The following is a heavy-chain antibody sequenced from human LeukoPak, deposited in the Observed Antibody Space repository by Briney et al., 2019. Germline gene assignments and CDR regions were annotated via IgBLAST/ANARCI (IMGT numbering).Heavy chain of an antibody. Sequence: GRSLRLPCAASGFTFSSYAMHWVRQAPGKGLEWVAVISYDGSNKYYADSVKGRFTISRDNSKNTLYLQMNSLRAEDTAVYYCAKEGVLRYFDWSQNWFDPWGQGTLVTVSS. CDR2: ISYDGSNK. CDR3: AKEGVLRYFDWSQNWFDP. CDR1: GFTFSSYA. V-gene: IGHV3-30*04. J-gene: IGHJ5*02. D-gene: IGHD3-9*01.